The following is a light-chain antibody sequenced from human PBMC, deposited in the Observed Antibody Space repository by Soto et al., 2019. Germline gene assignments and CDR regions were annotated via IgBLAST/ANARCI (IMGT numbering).Light chain of an antibody. CDR3: QQFHDLPT. CDR2: DAS. CDR1: QDISNY. J-gene: IGKJ4*01. Sequence: DIQMTQSPSSLSASVGDRVTITCQATQDISNYLNWFQQKPGKAPKLLIYDASTLETGVPSRFSGSGSGTDFTFTIISLQPEDIATYYCQQFHDLPTFGGGTKVDI. V-gene: IGKV1-33*01.